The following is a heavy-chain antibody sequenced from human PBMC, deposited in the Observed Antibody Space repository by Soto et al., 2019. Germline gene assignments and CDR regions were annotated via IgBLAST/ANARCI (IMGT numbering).Heavy chain of an antibody. CDR2: IITLFGTA. CDR1: GGTFSSHA. V-gene: IGHV1-69*01. CDR3: AREVGYGDFSAALLD. D-gene: IGHD4-17*01. Sequence: VQLMQSGAEVKQPGSSVKVSCKASGGTFSSHAINWVRQAPGQGLERMGGIITLFGTANYAQNFQGRVTITSDQSTSTAYMELNSLRSDATAVYYCAREVGYGDFSAALLDWRQGTLVTVSS. J-gene: IGHJ4*02.